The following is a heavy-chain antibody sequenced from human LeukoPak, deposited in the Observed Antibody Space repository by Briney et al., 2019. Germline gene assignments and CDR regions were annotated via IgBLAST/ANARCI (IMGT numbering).Heavy chain of an antibody. J-gene: IGHJ4*02. CDR2: ISGSGGST. V-gene: IGHV3-23*01. CDR1: GFTFSSYG. D-gene: IGHD3-22*01. CDR3: AKEPDYYDSSGYYYC. Sequence: LTGGSLRLSCAASGFTFSSYGMSWVRQAPGKGLEWVSAISGSGGSTYYADSVKGRFTISRDNSKNTLYLQMNSLRAEDTAVYYCAKEPDYYDSSGYYYCWGQGTLVTVSS.